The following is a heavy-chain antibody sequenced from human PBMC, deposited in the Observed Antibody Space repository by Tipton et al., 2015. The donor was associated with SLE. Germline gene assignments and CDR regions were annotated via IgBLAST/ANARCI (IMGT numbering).Heavy chain of an antibody. Sequence: LRLSCTVSGDSFTNDAHYWGWIRQTAGKGLEWIGYIYYSGSTNYNPSLKSRVTISVDTSKNQFSLKLSSVTAADTAVYYCARGSAVITSGYYYCYMDVWGKGTTVTVSS. CDR2: IYYSGST. J-gene: IGHJ6*03. CDR3: ARGSAVITSGYYYCYMDV. V-gene: IGHV4-61*10. CDR1: GDSFTNDAHY. D-gene: IGHD3-22*01.